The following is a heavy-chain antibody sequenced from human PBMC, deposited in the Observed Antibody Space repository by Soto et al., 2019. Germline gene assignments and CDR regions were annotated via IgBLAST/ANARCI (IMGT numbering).Heavy chain of an antibody. CDR3: TRDASRDSGARGWFDP. D-gene: IGHD6-25*01. CDR1: GFTFRSFT. CDR2: ISSNSAYI. V-gene: IGHV3-21*01. Sequence: GGSLRLSCAASGFTFRSFTMNWVRQAPGKGLEWVSTISSNSAYIYYTDALRGRFTISRDNAKNSLHLQMNSLRAEDTAVYYCTRDASRDSGARGWFDPWGPGTLVTVSS. J-gene: IGHJ5*02.